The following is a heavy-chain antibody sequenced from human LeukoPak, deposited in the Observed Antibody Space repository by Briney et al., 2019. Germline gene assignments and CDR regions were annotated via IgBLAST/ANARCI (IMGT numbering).Heavy chain of an antibody. V-gene: IGHV3-48*04. CDR1: GFTFSSFN. J-gene: IGHJ2*01. CDR2: ISGSNNTI. D-gene: IGHD7-27*01. Sequence: GGSLRLSCAASGFTFSSFNMNWVRQAPGKGLEWISYISGSNNTIYYADSVKGRFTVSRDNAKNSLFLQMNSLRVEDTAVYYCANSPWGPSYWYFDLWGRGTLVTVSS. CDR3: ANSPWGPSYWYFDL.